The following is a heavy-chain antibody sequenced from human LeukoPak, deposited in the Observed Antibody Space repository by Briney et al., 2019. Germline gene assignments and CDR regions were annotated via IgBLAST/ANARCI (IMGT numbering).Heavy chain of an antibody. Sequence: GGSLRLSCAASGFTVSSNYMSWARQAPGKGLEWVSVIYSGGSTYYADSVKGRFTISRDNSKNTLYLQMNSLRAEDTAVYYCARIRVDSGGSSWYGAIYLGYYYMDVWGKGTTLTVSS. J-gene: IGHJ6*03. V-gene: IGHV3-53*01. CDR1: GFTVSSNY. D-gene: IGHD6-13*01. CDR3: ARIRVDSGGSSWYGAIYLGYYYMDV. CDR2: IYSGGST.